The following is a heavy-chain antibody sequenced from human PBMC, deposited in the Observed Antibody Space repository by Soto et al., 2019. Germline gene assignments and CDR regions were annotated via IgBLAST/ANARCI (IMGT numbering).Heavy chain of an antibody. D-gene: IGHD3-16*01. J-gene: IGHJ5*02. CDR1: GVSISTGGDGDY. Sequence: QVQLQESGPGLVKPSQTLSLSCTVSGVSISTGGDGDYWTWIRQRPEKGLEWIGYIYFTGTTYYTPSLQSRVTISVDTSKNQFSLKLTSVTAADTAVYYCARSAASLGGGWFDPWGQGTLVTVSS. CDR2: IYFTGTT. CDR3: ARSAASLGGGWFDP. V-gene: IGHV4-31*03.